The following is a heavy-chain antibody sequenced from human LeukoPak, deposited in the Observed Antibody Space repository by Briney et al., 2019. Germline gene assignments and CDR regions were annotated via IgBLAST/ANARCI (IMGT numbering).Heavy chain of an antibody. J-gene: IGHJ4*02. CDR2: IYYSGST. CDR1: GGSISSGDYS. Sequence: SETLSLTCTVSGGSISSGDYSWSWIRQPPGKGLEWIGYIYYSGSTYYNPSLKSRVTISVDTSKNQFSLKLSSVTAADTAVYYCARGQDFWSGYYYYFDYWGQGTLVTVSS. V-gene: IGHV4-30-4*01. D-gene: IGHD3-3*01. CDR3: ARGQDFWSGYYYYFDY.